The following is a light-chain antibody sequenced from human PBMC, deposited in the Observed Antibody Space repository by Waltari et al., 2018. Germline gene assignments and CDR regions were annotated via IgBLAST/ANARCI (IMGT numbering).Light chain of an antibody. CDR3: MQGTHWPWT. Sequence: DVVMTQSPLSLPVTLGQPASIPCWSSQSLLSSDGNTYFNWFQQSPGQSPRRLLYKVSNRDSGVPDRFIVSGSGTDFTLRISRVEAEDVGVYYCMQGTHWPWTFGQGTKVEIK. CDR1: QSLLSSDGNTY. V-gene: IGKV2-30*01. CDR2: KVS. J-gene: IGKJ1*01.